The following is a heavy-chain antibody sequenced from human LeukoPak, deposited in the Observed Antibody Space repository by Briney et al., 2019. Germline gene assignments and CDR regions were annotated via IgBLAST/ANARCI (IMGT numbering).Heavy chain of an antibody. V-gene: IGHV4-34*01. CDR2: INHSGST. J-gene: IGHJ5*02. CDR1: GGSFSGYY. D-gene: IGHD3-10*01. CDR3: ARAGRDYYGSGGRVKWFDP. Sequence: SETLSLTCAVYGGSFSGYYWSWIRQPPGKGLEWIGEINHSGSTNYNPSLKSRVTISVDTSKNQFSLKLSSVTAADTAVYYCARAGRDYYGSGGRVKWFDPWGQGTLVTVSS.